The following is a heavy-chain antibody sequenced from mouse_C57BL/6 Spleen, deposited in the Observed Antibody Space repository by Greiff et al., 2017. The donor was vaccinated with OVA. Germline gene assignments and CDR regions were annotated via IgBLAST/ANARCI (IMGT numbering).Heavy chain of an antibody. D-gene: IGHD2-4*01. J-gene: IGHJ4*01. Sequence: QVQLQQPGTELVNPGASVKLSCKASGYTFTSYWMHWVKQRPGQGLEWIGNINPSNGGTNYNEKFKSKATLTVDKSSSTAYMQLSSLTSEDSAVYYCARERGLRHAMDYWGQGTSVTGSS. CDR3: ARERGLRHAMDY. CDR2: INPSNGGT. V-gene: IGHV1-53*01. CDR1: GYTFTSYW.